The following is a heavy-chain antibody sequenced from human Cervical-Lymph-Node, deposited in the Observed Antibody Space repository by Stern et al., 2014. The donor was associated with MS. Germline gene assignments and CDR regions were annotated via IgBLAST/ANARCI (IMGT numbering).Heavy chain of an antibody. CDR2: ISYHGSNK. D-gene: IGHD6-6*01. CDR3: AKDGIIAARPHYYYYGMDV. J-gene: IGHJ6*02. Sequence: VHLVESGGGVVQPGKSLRLSCAASGFTFSSYGMHWVRQAPGKGLEWVAVISYHGSNKYYADSVKGRFTISRDNSKNTLFLQMNSLRAEDTAVYYCAKDGIIAARPHYYYYGMDVWGQGTTVTVSS. V-gene: IGHV3-30*18. CDR1: GFTFSSYG.